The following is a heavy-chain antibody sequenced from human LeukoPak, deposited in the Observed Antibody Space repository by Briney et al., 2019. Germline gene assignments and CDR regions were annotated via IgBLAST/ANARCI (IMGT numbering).Heavy chain of an antibody. V-gene: IGHV3-9*01. CDR1: GFTFDDYA. Sequence: GRSLRLSCAASGFTFDDYAMHWVRQAPGKGLEWVSGISWNSGSIGYADSVKGRFTISRDNAKNSLYLQMNSLRAEDTALYYCAKDIGPYYYGSGSYQNNDNWFDPWGQGTLVTVSS. CDR2: ISWNSGSI. CDR3: AKDIGPYYYGSGSYQNNDNWFDP. D-gene: IGHD3-10*01. J-gene: IGHJ5*02.